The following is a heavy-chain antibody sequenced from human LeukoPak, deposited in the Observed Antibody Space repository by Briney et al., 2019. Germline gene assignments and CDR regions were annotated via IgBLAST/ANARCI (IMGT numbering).Heavy chain of an antibody. CDR1: GGSFSGYY. CDR3: ARASRPPRYYYYGMDV. CDR2: INHSEST. Sequence: SETLSLTCAVYGGSFSGYYWSWIRQPPGKGLEWIGEINHSESTNYNPSLKSRVTISVDTSKNQFSLKLSSVTAADTAVYYCARASRPPRYYYYGMDVWGQGTTVTVSS. J-gene: IGHJ6*02. V-gene: IGHV4-34*01.